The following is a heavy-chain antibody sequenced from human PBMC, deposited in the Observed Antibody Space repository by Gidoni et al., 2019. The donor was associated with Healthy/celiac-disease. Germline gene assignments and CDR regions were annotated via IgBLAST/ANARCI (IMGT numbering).Heavy chain of an antibody. CDR2: IYTSGST. V-gene: IGHV4-61*02. D-gene: IGHD2-15*01. J-gene: IGHJ5*02. CDR1: GGSISSGSYY. Sequence: QVQLQESGPGLVKPSQTLSLTCTVSGGSISSGSYYWSWIRQPAGKGLEWIGRIYTSGSTNYNPSLKSRVTMSVDTSKNQFSLKLSSVTAADTAVYYCARGMRYCSGGSCQNWFDPWGQGTLVTVSS. CDR3: ARGMRYCSGGSCQNWFDP.